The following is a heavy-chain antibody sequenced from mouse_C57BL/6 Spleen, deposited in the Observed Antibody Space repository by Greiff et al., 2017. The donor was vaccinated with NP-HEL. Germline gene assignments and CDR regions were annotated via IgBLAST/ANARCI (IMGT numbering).Heavy chain of an antibody. V-gene: IGHV3-1*01. CDR3: ARGDYSNSFAY. CDR2: ISYSGST. Sequence: EVMLVESGPGMVKPSQSLSLTCTVTGYSITSGYDWHWIRHFPGNKLEWMGYISYSGSTNYNPSLKSRISITHDTSKNHFFLKLNSVTTEDTATYYCARGDYSNSFAYWGQGTLVTVSA. D-gene: IGHD2-5*01. J-gene: IGHJ3*01. CDR1: GYSITSGYD.